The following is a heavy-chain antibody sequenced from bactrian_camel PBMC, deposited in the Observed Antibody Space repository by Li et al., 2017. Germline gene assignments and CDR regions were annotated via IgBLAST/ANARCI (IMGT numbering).Heavy chain of an antibody. Sequence: HVQLVESGGGSVQAGGSLKLSCTTSAYIFSDCGMAWYRQAPGKERELVSTISSGSHTTYADSVKGRFTISHDSAKNTLYLQMNNLTHDDTGMYYCAAEDEPICVLSGLLTRRTYRSWGQGTQVTVS. D-gene: IGHD3*01. J-gene: IGHJ6*01. CDR1: AYIFSDCG. CDR3: AAEDEPICVLSGLLTRRTYRS. CDR2: ISSGSHT. V-gene: IGHV3S53*01.